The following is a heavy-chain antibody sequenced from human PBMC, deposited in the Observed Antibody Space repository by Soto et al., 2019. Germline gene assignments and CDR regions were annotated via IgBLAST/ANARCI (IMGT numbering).Heavy chain of an antibody. CDR3: ARHLTIFGVVIPPYYYYYMDV. D-gene: IGHD3-3*01. V-gene: IGHV4-39*01. CDR2: IYYSGST. Sequence: LTCTVSGGSISSSSYYWGWIRQPPGKGLEWIGSIYYSGSTYYNPSLKSRVTISVDTSKNQFSLKLGSVTAADTAVYYCARHLTIFGVVIPPYYYYYMDVWGKGTTVTVSS. CDR1: GGSISSSSYY. J-gene: IGHJ6*03.